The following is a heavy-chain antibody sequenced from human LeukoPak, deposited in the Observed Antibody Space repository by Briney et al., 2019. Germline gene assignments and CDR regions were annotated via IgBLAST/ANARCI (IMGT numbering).Heavy chain of an antibody. CDR1: GGSFSGYY. CDR2: INHSGST. V-gene: IGHV4-34*01. Sequence: SETLSLTCAVYGGSFSGYYWSWIRQPPGKGLEWIGEINHSGSTNYNPSLKSRVTISVDTSKNQFPLKLSSVTAADTAVYYCARVGIAAAGTPLYYFDYWGQGTLVTVSS. D-gene: IGHD6-13*01. J-gene: IGHJ4*02. CDR3: ARVGIAAAGTPLYYFDY.